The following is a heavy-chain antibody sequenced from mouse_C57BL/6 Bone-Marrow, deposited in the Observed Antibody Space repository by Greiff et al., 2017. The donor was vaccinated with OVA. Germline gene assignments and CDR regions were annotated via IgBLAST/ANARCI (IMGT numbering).Heavy chain of an antibody. J-gene: IGHJ4*01. CDR2: IRSGSSTI. D-gene: IGHD1-1*01. CDR1: GFTFSDYG. V-gene: IGHV5-17*01. Sequence: EVKLVASGGGLVKPGGSLQLSCAASGFTFSDYGMHWVRQAPEQGLDWVAYIRSGSSTIYYADTVKGRVTISRDNAKNTLFLQMTSLRAEDTAMYYCANYYAYWGQGTSVTVSS. CDR3: ANYYAY.